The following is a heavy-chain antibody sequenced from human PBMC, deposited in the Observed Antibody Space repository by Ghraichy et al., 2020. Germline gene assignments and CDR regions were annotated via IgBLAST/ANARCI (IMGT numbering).Heavy chain of an antibody. D-gene: IGHD3-22*01. CDR3: ARGKADSSGYYPTGWFDP. CDR1: GYTFTSYG. V-gene: IGHV1-18*04. Sequence: ASVKVSCKASGYTFTSYGISWVRQAPGQGLEWMGWISAYNGNTNYAQKLQGRVTMTTDTSTSTAYMELRSLRSDDTAVYYCARGKADSSGYYPTGWFDPWGQGTLVTVSS. J-gene: IGHJ5*02. CDR2: ISAYNGNT.